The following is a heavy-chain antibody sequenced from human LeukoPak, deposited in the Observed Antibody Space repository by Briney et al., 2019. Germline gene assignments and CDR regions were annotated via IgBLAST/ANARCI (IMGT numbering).Heavy chain of an antibody. CDR3: AKIAVAADFDY. D-gene: IGHD2-15*01. CDR1: GFTFSSYW. Sequence: PGGSLRLSCAASGFTFSSYWMSWVRQAPGKGLEWVANIKQDGSEKYYADSVKGRFTISRDNSKNTLYLQMNSLRAEGTAVYYCAKIAVAADFDYWGQGTLVTVSS. V-gene: IGHV3-7*01. J-gene: IGHJ4*02. CDR2: IKQDGSEK.